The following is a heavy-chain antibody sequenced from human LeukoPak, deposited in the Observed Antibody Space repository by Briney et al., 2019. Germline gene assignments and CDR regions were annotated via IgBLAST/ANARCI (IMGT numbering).Heavy chain of an antibody. J-gene: IGHJ6*02. CDR2: INSDGSST. CDR1: GFTFSSYW. Sequence: GGSLRLSCAASGFTFSSYWMHWVRQAPGKGLVWVSRINSDGSSTSYADSVKGRFTISRDNAKNTLYLQMNSLRAEDTAVYYCQVAGTGYYYGMDVWGQGTTVTVSS. D-gene: IGHD6-19*01. V-gene: IGHV3-74*01. CDR3: QVAGTGYYYGMDV.